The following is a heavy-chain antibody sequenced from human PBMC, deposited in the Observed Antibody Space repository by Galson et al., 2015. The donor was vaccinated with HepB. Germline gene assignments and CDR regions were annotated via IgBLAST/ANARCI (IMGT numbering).Heavy chain of an antibody. J-gene: IGHJ4*02. Sequence: SETLSLTCTVSGGSISSYYWSWIRQPAGKGLEWIGRIYTSGSTNYNPSLKSRVTMSVDTSKNQFSLKLSSVTAADTAVYYCARDSAYYDILTGYYDEYYFDYWGQGTLVTVSS. D-gene: IGHD3-9*01. CDR2: IYTSGST. CDR3: ARDSAYYDILTGYYDEYYFDY. V-gene: IGHV4-4*07. CDR1: GGSISSYY.